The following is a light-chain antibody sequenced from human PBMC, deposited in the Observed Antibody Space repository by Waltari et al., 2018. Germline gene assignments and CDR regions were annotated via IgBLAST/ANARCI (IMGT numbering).Light chain of an antibody. CDR1: QSVRSSY. Sequence: EIVLTQSPGTLSLSPGERATLSCRASQSVRSSYLAWYQQKPGQAPRLLIYGASSRATGIPDRFSGSGSGTDFTLTISRLEPEDFALYYCQQCAGSPYTFGQGTKLEIK. CDR3: QQCAGSPYT. J-gene: IGKJ2*01. V-gene: IGKV3-20*01. CDR2: GAS.